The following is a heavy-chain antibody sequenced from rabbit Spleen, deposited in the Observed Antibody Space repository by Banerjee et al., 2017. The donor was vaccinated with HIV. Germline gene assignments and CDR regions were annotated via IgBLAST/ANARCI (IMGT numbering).Heavy chain of an antibody. J-gene: IGHJ4*01. CDR1: GVSFNDKDV. V-gene: IGHV1S45*01. CDR3: ARNFDL. CDR2: INMVTGKA. Sequence: QEQLEESGGDLVKPEGSLTLTCKASGVSFNDKDVMCWVRQAPGKGLEWITCINMVTGKAVYASWAKGRFTFSSDNAQNIVDLQMNSLTAADTATYFCARNFDLWGPGPWSPS.